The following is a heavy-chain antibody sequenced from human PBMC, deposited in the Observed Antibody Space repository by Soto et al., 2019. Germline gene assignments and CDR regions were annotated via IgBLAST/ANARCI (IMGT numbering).Heavy chain of an antibody. Sequence: PGGSLRLSCAASGFTFSSYAMSWVRQAPGKGLEWVSAISGSGGSTYYADSVKGRFTISRDNSKNTLYLQMNSLRAEDTAVYYCAKHSGKGKSAQYDFWSGYSSPFRYYYYGMDVWGQGTTVTVSS. CDR3: AKHSGKGKSAQYDFWSGYSSPFRYYYYGMDV. D-gene: IGHD3-3*01. J-gene: IGHJ6*02. V-gene: IGHV3-23*01. CDR2: ISGSGGST. CDR1: GFTFSSYA.